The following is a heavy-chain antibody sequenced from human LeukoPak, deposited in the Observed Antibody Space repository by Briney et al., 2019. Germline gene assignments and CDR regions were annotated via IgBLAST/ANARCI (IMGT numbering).Heavy chain of an antibody. D-gene: IGHD6-6*01. CDR1: GGSFSGYY. Sequence: SETLSLTCAVYGGSFSGYYWSWIRRPPGKGLEWIGEINHSGSTNYNPSLKSRVTISVDTSKNQFSLKLSSVTAADTAVYYCARIRRGAARGSSDYWGQGTLVTVSS. CDR2: INHSGST. CDR3: ARIRRGAARGSSDY. V-gene: IGHV4-34*01. J-gene: IGHJ4*02.